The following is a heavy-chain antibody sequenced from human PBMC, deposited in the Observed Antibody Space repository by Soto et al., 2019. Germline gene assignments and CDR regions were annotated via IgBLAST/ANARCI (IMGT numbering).Heavy chain of an antibody. V-gene: IGHV5-51*01. CDR3: ARQPSRGLLFYFYGMDV. Sequence: GASLKISCKGSGYSFTSYWIGWVRQMPGKGLEWMGIIYPGDSDTRYSPSFQGQVTISADKSISTAYLQWSSLKASDTAMYYCARQPSRGLLFYFYGMDVWGQGTTVTVS. CDR1: GYSFTSYW. D-gene: IGHD3-22*01. CDR2: IYPGDSDT. J-gene: IGHJ6*02.